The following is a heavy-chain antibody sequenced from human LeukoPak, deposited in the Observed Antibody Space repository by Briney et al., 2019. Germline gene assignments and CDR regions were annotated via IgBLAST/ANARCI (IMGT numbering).Heavy chain of an antibody. J-gene: IGHJ4*02. V-gene: IGHV3-7*01. CDR3: ATPVGGVWSFDY. CDR1: GFTFSNYW. CDR2: IKQDESEK. D-gene: IGHD2-15*01. Sequence: GGSLRLSCAAFGFTFSNYWMTWVRQAPGKGLEWVANIKQDESEKYYVDSVKGRFTVSRDNSKNSVYLQMNSLRAEDTAMYYCATPVGGVWSFDYWGQGTLVTVSS.